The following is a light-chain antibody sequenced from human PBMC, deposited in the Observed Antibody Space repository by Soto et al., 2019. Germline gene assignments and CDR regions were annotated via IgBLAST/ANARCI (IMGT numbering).Light chain of an antibody. Sequence: QSVLTQPPSASGSPGQAVTISCTGTSRDIGGYDFVSWYQVRPGEAPQLIIYNVNGRPSGVPRRFSGSKSGNTASLTVSGLQAVDEADYYCSSYSATNICVFGIGTKVTV. CDR1: SRDIGGYDF. V-gene: IGLV2-8*01. CDR2: NVN. CDR3: SSYSATNICV. J-gene: IGLJ1*01.